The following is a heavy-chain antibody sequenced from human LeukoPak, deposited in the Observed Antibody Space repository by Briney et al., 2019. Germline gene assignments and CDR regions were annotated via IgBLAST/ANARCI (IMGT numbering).Heavy chain of an antibody. D-gene: IGHD1-26*01. Sequence: GSLRLSCTASGFNFDKYAMHWVRQRPGKGLEWVAVISADGTTDHADSVKGRFTVSIDNSKESLFLQMSSLRDEDTALYYCATWAFYHGLDVWGQGTTVTVSS. CDR1: GFNFDKYA. J-gene: IGHJ6*02. CDR2: ISADGTT. V-gene: IGHV3-43*02. CDR3: ATWAFYHGLDV.